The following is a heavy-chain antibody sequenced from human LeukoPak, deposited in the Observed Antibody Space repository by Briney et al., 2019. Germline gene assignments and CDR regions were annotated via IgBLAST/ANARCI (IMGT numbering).Heavy chain of an antibody. CDR3: GRIAINANNGMDV. Sequence: GGAQRLSCAASGVKFSDHYVDWVRQAPGGGLEWVCRRRNKATSYTTEYAESMEGRLTISRDVSESSLYLQMNSLRTEDTGVYYCGRIAINANNGMDVWGQGTTVTVSS. CDR2: RRNKATSYTT. V-gene: IGHV3-72*01. D-gene: IGHD1/OR15-1a*01. J-gene: IGHJ6*02. CDR1: GVKFSDHY.